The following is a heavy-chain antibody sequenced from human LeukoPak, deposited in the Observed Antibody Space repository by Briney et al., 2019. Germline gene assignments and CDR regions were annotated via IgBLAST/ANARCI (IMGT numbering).Heavy chain of an antibody. CDR2: IYYSGST. J-gene: IGHJ6*02. V-gene: IGHV4-59*01. CDR3: ASGRPYYYGSGRYYNVYGMDV. CDR1: GGSISSYY. Sequence: LETLSLTCTVSGGSISSYYWSWIRQPPGKGLEWIGYIYYSGSTNYNPSLKSRVTISVDTSKNQFSLKLSSVTAADTAVYYCASGRPYYYGSGRYYNVYGMDVWGQGTTVTVSS. D-gene: IGHD3-10*01.